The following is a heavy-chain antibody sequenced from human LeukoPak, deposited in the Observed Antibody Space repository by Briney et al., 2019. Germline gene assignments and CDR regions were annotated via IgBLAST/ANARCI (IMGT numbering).Heavy chain of an antibody. J-gene: IGHJ4*02. Sequence: KPSESLSLTCAVYGGSFSGYYWSWIRQPPGKGLEWIGEINHSGSTNYYPSLKSRVTISVDTSENQFTLKLSSVTAADTAVYYGASNKRWLPAERWGQGTLVTVSS. V-gene: IGHV4-34*01. CDR2: INHSGST. D-gene: IGHD5-24*01. CDR3: ASNKRWLPAER. CDR1: GGSFSGYY.